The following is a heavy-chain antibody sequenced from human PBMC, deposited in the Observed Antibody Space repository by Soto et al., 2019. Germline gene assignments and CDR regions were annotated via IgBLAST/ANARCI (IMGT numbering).Heavy chain of an antibody. J-gene: IGHJ6*02. CDR1: GFPFSSYG. V-gene: IGHV3-33*01. CDR2: IWYDGSNK. Sequence: PGGSLRLSCATSGFPFSSYGMHWVRQAPGKGLEWVAVIWYDGSNKYYADSVKGRFTISRDNSKNTLYLQMNSLRAEDTAVYYCARNGDLQQWLVSYYYYYYGMDVWGQGT. CDR3: ARNGDLQQWLVSYYYYYYGMDV. D-gene: IGHD6-19*01.